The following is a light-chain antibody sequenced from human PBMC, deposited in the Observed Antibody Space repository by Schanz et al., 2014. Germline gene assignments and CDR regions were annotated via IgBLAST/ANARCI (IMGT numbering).Light chain of an antibody. CDR1: SSDVGNYNL. J-gene: IGLJ3*02. V-gene: IGLV2-23*02. CDR3: CSYAGRSWV. CDR2: DVT. Sequence: QSVLTQPASVSGSPGQSITISCTGTSSDVGNYNLVSWFQQHPGKAPKLIIFDVTKRPSGVSNRFSGSGSGNTASLTISGLQAEDEADYYCCSYAGRSWVFGGGTKLTVL.